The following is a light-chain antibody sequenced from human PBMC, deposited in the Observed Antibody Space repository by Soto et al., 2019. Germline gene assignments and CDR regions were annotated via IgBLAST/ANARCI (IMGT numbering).Light chain of an antibody. CDR3: QQYNNWPLT. Sequence: DIVLTQSPATLSLSPGERATLSCRASQSVSSNLAWYQQKPGQAPRLLIYGASTRATGIPARFSGSGSGTEFTLTISSLQSEDFAVYYCQQYNNWPLTFGGRTKVDVK. CDR1: QSVSSN. CDR2: GAS. J-gene: IGKJ4*01. V-gene: IGKV3-15*01.